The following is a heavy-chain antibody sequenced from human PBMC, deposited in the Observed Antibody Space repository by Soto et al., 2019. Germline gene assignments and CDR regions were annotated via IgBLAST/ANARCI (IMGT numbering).Heavy chain of an antibody. J-gene: IGHJ4*02. Sequence: GWSLRLSCATSGLSFCNNAMSGVCQAPGKGLEWVAAITSVGYTYYVDSLKGRFTISRDNSKNTLYLQMNSLRAEDTAVYYCAKDLIDYSNSYFDYWGQGTLVTVS. CDR2: ITSVGYT. V-gene: IGHV3-23*01. D-gene: IGHD4-4*01. CDR1: GLSFCNNA. CDR3: AKDLIDYSNSYFDY.